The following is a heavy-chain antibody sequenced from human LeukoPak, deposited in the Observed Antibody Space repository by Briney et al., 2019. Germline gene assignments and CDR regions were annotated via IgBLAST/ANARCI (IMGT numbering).Heavy chain of an antibody. D-gene: IGHD6-13*01. CDR1: GDSIGIRGYS. CDR2: IHQSGNT. J-gene: IGHJ4*02. V-gene: IGHV4-30-2*01. CDR3: ARRVAGAGTSYFDL. Sequence: SETLSLTCAVSGDSIGIRGYSWSWIRQPPGRGLEWIGYIHQSGNTYYNPSLQSRVTISIDTSNNHYSLNLTSVTAADTAVYFCARRVAGAGTSYFDLWGQGTPVTVSS.